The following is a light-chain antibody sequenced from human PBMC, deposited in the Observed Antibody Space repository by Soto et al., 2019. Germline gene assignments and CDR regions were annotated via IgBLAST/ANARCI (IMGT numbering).Light chain of an antibody. J-gene: IGLJ1*01. Sequence: QAVLTQPAAGFGSPGQSITISCTGNRSYVGGYNYVSWYQKHPSKAPKLMIYDVSNRPSGVSNRFSGSKSGNTASLTISGLQAEDEADYYCSSYTSSSTLVFGTGTKVTVL. CDR3: SSYTSSSTLV. CDR1: RSYVGGYNY. CDR2: DVS. V-gene: IGLV2-14*01.